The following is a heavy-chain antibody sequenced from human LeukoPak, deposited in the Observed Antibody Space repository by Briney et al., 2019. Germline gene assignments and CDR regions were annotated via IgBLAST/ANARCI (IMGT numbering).Heavy chain of an antibody. CDR2: IISDGSSI. Sequence: GGSLRLSCATSDFTFSSHWMHWVRQAPGKGLVWVSRIISDGSSISYADSVKGRFTISRDNARNTLYLQMNSLRAEDTAVYYCARGHVAGTDRHWDYWGQGALVTVSS. CDR3: ARGHVAGTDRHWDY. D-gene: IGHD6-19*01. J-gene: IGHJ4*02. CDR1: DFTFSSHW. V-gene: IGHV3-74*01.